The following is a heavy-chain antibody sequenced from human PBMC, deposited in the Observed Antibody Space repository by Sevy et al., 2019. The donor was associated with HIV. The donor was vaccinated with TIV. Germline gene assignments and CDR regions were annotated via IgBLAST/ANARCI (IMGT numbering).Heavy chain of an antibody. CDR1: GFTFNKYS. CDR2: LSFGCGEI. J-gene: IGHJ4*02. CDR3: AREGCTKPHDY. Sequence: GGSLRLSCAASGFTFNKYSMSWVRQPPGKVLGWVATLSFGCGEINYSDSVKGRFTISRDNSKNSFYLQMNNLRAEDTALYYCAREGCTKPHDYWGQGTLVTVSS. D-gene: IGHD2-8*01. V-gene: IGHV3-23*01.